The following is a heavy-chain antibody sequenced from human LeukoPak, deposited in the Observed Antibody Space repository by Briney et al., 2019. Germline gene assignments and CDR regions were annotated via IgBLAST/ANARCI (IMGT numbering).Heavy chain of an antibody. CDR1: GYTFTGYY. J-gene: IGHJ4*02. V-gene: IGHV1-2*02. D-gene: IGHD3-10*01. Sequence: ASVKVSCKASGYTFTGYYMHWVRQAPGQGLEWMGWINPNSGGTNYAQKFQGRVTMTRDTSISTAYMELSRLRSEDTAVYYCARSTMVRGVIIRDDYWGQGTLVTVSS. CDR3: ARSTMVRGVIIRDDY. CDR2: INPNSGGT.